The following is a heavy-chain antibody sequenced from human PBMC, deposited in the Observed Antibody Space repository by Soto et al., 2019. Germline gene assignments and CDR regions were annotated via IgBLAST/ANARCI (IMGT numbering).Heavy chain of an antibody. V-gene: IGHV3-7*03. CDR3: ARDRGAYAY. D-gene: IGHD1-26*01. CDR1: GLTFSTYW. Sequence: GGSLRLSCAASGLTFSTYWMSWVRQAPGKGLEWVANINQDGSEKNYVDSVKGRFTISRDNAKNSLYLQMNSLRAEDTAVYYCARDRGAYAYWGQGTLVTVSS. J-gene: IGHJ4*02. CDR2: INQDGSEK.